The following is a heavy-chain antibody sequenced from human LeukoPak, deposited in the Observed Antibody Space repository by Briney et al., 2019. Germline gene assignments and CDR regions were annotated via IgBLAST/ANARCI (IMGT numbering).Heavy chain of an antibody. D-gene: IGHD1-26*01. CDR3: TTATKSGTYSRGY. J-gene: IGHJ4*02. Sequence: PGGSLRLSCAASGFTFSNDWMNWVRQAPGKGLEWVGRIKSKTDGGTTDYAAPVKGRFTISRDDSKNTLYLQLNSLKTEDTAVYYCTTATKSGTYSRGYWGQGTLVTVSS. CDR2: IKSKTDGGTT. V-gene: IGHV3-15*01. CDR1: GFTFSNDW.